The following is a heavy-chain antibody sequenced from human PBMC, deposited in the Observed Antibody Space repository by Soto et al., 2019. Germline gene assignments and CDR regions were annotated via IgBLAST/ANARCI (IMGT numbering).Heavy chain of an antibody. Sequence: EVQVVQSGGGLVQPGGSLRLSCAASGFSFSTYSMNWVRQAPGKGLEWVSYIRSSSSPIQYADSVKGRLTISRDNAKNSLFLQMNSLRAEDTAVYYCVRDHEWAFDIWGQGAMVTVSS. CDR2: IRSSSSPI. D-gene: IGHD2-8*01. CDR1: GFSFSTYS. V-gene: IGHV3-48*01. J-gene: IGHJ3*02. CDR3: VRDHEWAFDI.